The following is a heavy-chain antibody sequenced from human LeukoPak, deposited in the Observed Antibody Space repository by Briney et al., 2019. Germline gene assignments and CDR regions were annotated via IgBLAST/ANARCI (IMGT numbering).Heavy chain of an antibody. Sequence: SETLSLTCTVSGVSTSPYLWSWIRQPPGKRLEWMGYIYYSGSTNYNPSLKSRVTISVDTSKNQFSLKLSAVTAADTAVYYCARRQTYFDYWGQGTLVTVSS. V-gene: IGHV4-59*08. CDR2: IYYSGST. CDR1: GVSTSPYL. J-gene: IGHJ4*02. CDR3: ARRQTYFDY.